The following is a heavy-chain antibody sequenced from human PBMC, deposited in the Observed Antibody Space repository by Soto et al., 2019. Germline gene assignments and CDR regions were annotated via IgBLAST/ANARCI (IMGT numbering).Heavy chain of an antibody. CDR3: ARNINRNFNFDY. V-gene: IGHV4-59*12. Sequence: QVQLQESGPGLVKPSETLSLTCSVSGGSISSYYWSWIRQPPGKGLEWIGYFYYSGSTNYNPSLKSRVSISIDTSKNQFSLNLSSVTAADTAVYYCARNINRNFNFDYWGQGTLVTVSS. CDR1: GGSISSYY. CDR2: FYYSGST. J-gene: IGHJ4*02.